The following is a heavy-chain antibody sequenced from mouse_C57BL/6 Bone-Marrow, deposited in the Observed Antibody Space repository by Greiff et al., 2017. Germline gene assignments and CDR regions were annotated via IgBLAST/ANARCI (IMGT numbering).Heavy chain of an antibody. CDR3: AREGDYDRDD. CDR2: ISSGSSTI. V-gene: IGHV5-17*01. D-gene: IGHD2-4*01. Sequence: EVKLQESGGGLVKPGGSLKLSCAASGFTFSDYGMHWVRQAPEKGLEWVAYISSGSSTIYYADTVKGRITIDRDNAKNTLFLQMTSLRSEDTAMYYCAREGDYDRDDWGQGTTRTVSS. J-gene: IGHJ2*01. CDR1: GFTFSDYG.